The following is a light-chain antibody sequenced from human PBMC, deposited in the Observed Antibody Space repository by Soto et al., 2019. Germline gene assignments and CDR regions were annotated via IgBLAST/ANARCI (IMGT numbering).Light chain of an antibody. CDR3: QQYGSSPYT. Sequence: EIVLTQSTGTLSLSPGERATLSCRASQSVSSNYLAWYQQKPGQTPRLLIYGASSRATGIPDRFSGSGSGTDFSLTISRLESGDFAVYYCQQYGSSPYTFGQGTKLEIK. CDR2: GAS. J-gene: IGKJ2*01. V-gene: IGKV3-20*01. CDR1: QSVSSNY.